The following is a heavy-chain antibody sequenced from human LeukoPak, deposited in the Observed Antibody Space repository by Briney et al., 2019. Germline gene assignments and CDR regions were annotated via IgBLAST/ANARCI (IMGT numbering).Heavy chain of an antibody. J-gene: IGHJ4*02. Sequence: PSETLSLTCTVSGGSISSYYWSWIRQPPGKGLEWIGYIYYSGSTNYNPSLKSRVTISVDTSKNQFSLKLSSVTAADTAVYYCASLSPPLWFGELLSPNDFDYWGQGTLVTVSS. D-gene: IGHD3-10*01. V-gene: IGHV4-59*12. CDR1: GGSISSYY. CDR2: IYYSGST. CDR3: ASLSPPLWFGELLSPNDFDY.